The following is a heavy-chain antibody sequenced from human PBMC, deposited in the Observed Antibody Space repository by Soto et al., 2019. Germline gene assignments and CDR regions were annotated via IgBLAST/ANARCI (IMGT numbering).Heavy chain of an antibody. CDR2: IFYSGNT. CDR1: GGSISSGDYW. CDR3: ARQIVGDRWSLDH. D-gene: IGHD2-15*01. V-gene: IGHV4-39*01. Sequence: SETLSLTCTVPGGSISSGDYWWGWFRQPPGKGRGGIGIIFYSGNTHYSPSLRSRVVISVASSKNQFSLRLSPLTAADTAVYNCARQIVGDRWSLDHWGQGTLVTVSS. J-gene: IGHJ4*02.